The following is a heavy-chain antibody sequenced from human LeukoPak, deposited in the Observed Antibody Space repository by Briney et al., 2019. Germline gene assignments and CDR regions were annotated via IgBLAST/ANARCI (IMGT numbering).Heavy chain of an antibody. V-gene: IGHV4-39*01. CDR1: GGSISSNSYY. CDR2: IYYSGST. J-gene: IGHJ2*01. CDR3: ARRDYYARYFDL. Sequence: PSETLSLTCTVSGGSISSNSYYWGWIRQPPGKGLKWIGSIYYSGSTYYNPSLKSRVTISVDTSKNQFSLKLSSVTAADTAVYYCARRDYYARYFDLWGRGTLVTVSS. D-gene: IGHD3-10*01.